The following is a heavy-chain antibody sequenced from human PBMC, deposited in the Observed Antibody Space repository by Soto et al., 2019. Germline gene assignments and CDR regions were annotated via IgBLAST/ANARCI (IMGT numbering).Heavy chain of an antibody. CDR2: IEGDGGEK. Sequence: GGSLRLSCAASEFTFRSDWMTWVRQAPGKGLEWVAYIEGDGGEKHYVDSVKGRFTVSRDNAKRSLYLQMNSLRVEDTAVYYCVRGLYTGSPHFFYWGQGTLVTVSS. D-gene: IGHD1-26*01. CDR3: VRGLYTGSPHFFY. V-gene: IGHV3-7*05. J-gene: IGHJ4*02. CDR1: EFTFRSDW.